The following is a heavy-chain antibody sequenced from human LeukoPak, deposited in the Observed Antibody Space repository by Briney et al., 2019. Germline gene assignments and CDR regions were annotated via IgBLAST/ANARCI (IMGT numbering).Heavy chain of an antibody. D-gene: IGHD2-2*02. J-gene: IGHJ3*02. Sequence: SETLSLTCTVSGYSISSGYYWDWIRQPPGKGLEWIAIIYHSGGTYYNPSLKSRVTISVDTSKNQFSLKLSSVTAADTAVYYCARQGGGYCSSTRCYSAFDIWGQGTMVTVSS. V-gene: IGHV4-38-2*02. CDR3: ARQGGGYCSSTRCYSAFDI. CDR1: GYSISSGYY. CDR2: IYHSGGT.